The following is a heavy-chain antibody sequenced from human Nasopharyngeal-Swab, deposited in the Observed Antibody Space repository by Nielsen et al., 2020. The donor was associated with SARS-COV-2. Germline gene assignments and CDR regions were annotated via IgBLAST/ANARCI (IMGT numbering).Heavy chain of an antibody. V-gene: IGHV3-66*01. Sequence: LSLTCAASGFTVSSNYMSWVRQAPGKGLEWVSVIYSGGSTYYADSVKGRFTISRGNSKNTVYLQMNSLRAEDTAVYYCARADGYNYRGFDYWGQGTLVTVSS. CDR3: ARADGYNYRGFDY. CDR2: IYSGGST. CDR1: GFTVSSNY. J-gene: IGHJ4*02. D-gene: IGHD5-24*01.